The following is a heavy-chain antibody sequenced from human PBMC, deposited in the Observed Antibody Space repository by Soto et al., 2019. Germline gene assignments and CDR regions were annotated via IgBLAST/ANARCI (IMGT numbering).Heavy chain of an antibody. J-gene: IGHJ3*02. CDR3: ARDPTNYDYVWGSYRSDAFDI. CDR2: ISYDGSNK. D-gene: IGHD3-16*02. V-gene: IGHV3-30-3*01. Sequence: GGSLRLSCAASGFTFSSYAMHWVRQAPGKGLEWVAVISYDGSNKYYADSVKGRFTISRDNSKNTLYLQMNSLRAEDTAVYYCARDPTNYDYVWGSYRSDAFDIWGQGTMVTVSS. CDR1: GFTFSSYA.